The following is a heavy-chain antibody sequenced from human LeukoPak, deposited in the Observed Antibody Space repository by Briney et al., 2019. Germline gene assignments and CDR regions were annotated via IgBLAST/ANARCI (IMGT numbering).Heavy chain of an antibody. V-gene: IGHV3-15*01. CDR3: TTSRVGY. Sequence: AGSLRLSCAASGFTFSDAWMSWVRQAAGQGLEWVARIKTKTEGGTTDYTAPVKGRFTISRDDSKNMLYLQMNSLKTEDTAVYYCTTSRVGYWGQGTLVTVSS. CDR2: IKTKTEGGTT. CDR1: GFTFSDAW. J-gene: IGHJ4*02. D-gene: IGHD1-26*01.